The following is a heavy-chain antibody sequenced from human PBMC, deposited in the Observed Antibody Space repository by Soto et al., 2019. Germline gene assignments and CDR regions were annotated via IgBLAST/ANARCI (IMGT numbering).Heavy chain of an antibody. CDR2: IYHTGTT. Sequence: SGTLSLTCAVSGDSISNGYYCAWIRQPPGKGLEGSASIYHTGTTYYNPSLTSRITISVDTSKNQFYLRLSSVTAADSAVYDCARADSVGYFAYFGQGTLVTVSS. CDR3: ARADSVGYFAY. V-gene: IGHV4-38-2*01. CDR1: GDSISNGYY. J-gene: IGHJ4*02. D-gene: IGHD2-15*01.